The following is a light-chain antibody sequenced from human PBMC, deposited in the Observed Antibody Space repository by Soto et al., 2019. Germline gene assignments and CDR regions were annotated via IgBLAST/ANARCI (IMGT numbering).Light chain of an antibody. CDR2: KAS. J-gene: IGKJ2*01. CDR1: QSIGTW. CDR3: QQYNIYPYT. Sequence: DIQMTQSPSTLSASVGDRVTITCRASQSIGTWLAWYQQKPGKAPKVLIYKASSLESGVPSRFSGSGSGTEFTLTISSLQPDDFATYYCQQYNIYPYTFGQGTKVEIK. V-gene: IGKV1-5*03.